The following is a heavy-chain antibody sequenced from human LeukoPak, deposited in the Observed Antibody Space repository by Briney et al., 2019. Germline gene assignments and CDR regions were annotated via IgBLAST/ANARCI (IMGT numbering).Heavy chain of an antibody. CDR1: GFTFSSYA. V-gene: IGHV3-23*01. Sequence: PGGSLRLSCAASGFTFSSYAMSWVRQAPGKGLEWVSAISGSGGSTYYADSVKGRFTVSRDNSKNTLYLQMNRLRAEDTAVYYCAKEVFDDSSGYSYYFDYWGQGTLVTVSS. J-gene: IGHJ4*02. D-gene: IGHD3-22*01. CDR3: AKEVFDDSSGYSYYFDY. CDR2: ISGSGGST.